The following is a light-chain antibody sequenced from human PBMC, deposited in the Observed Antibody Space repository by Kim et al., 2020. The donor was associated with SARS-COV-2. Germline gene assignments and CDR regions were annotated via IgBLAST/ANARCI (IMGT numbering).Light chain of an antibody. J-gene: IGLJ3*02. CDR2: RNN. CDR3: AAWDDSVSGWV. CDR1: SSNIGSNY. V-gene: IGLV1-47*01. Sequence: GQRVTISCSRSSSNIGSNYVYWYQQLPGTAPKLLIYRNNHRPSGVPDRFSGSKSGTSASLAISGLRSEDEADYYCAAWDDSVSGWVFGGGTQLTVL.